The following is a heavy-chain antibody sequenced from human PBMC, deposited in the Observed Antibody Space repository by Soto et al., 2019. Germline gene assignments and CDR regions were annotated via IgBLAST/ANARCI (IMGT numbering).Heavy chain of an antibody. CDR3: ARGLIKYYYGSGSYLRWFDP. J-gene: IGHJ5*02. Sequence: SSETLSLTCAVYGGSFSGYYWSWIRQPPGKGLEWIGEINHSGSTNYNPSLKSRVTISVDTSKNQFSLKLSSVTAADTAVYYCARGLIKYYYGSGSYLRWFDPWGQGTLVTVSS. CDR1: GGSFSGYY. D-gene: IGHD3-10*01. V-gene: IGHV4-34*01. CDR2: INHSGST.